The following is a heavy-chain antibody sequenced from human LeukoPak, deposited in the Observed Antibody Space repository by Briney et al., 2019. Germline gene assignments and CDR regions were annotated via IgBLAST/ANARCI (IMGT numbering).Heavy chain of an antibody. J-gene: IGHJ3*02. CDR2: IKQDGSEK. Sequence: GGSLRLSCAASGFTFSSYWMSWVRQAPGKGLEWVANIKQDGSEKYYVDSVKGRFTISRDNSKNTLYLQMNSLRAEDTAVYYCAKARRYSSSLSAFDIWGQGTMVTVSS. CDR1: GFTFSSYW. CDR3: AKARRYSSSLSAFDI. D-gene: IGHD6-13*01. V-gene: IGHV3-7*03.